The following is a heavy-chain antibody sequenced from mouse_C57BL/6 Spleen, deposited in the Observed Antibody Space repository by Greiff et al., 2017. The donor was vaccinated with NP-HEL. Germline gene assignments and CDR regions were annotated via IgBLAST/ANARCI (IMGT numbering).Heavy chain of an antibody. Sequence: VHLVESGPGLVAPSQSLSITCTVSGFSLTSYGVDWVRQPPGKGLEWLGVIWGGGSTNYNSALMSRLSISKDNSKSQVFLKMNSLRTDDTAMYYCAKHGNYGSNFAYWGQGTLVTVSA. J-gene: IGHJ3*01. CDR2: IWGGGST. CDR1: GFSLTSYG. D-gene: IGHD1-1*01. V-gene: IGHV2-9*01. CDR3: AKHGNYGSNFAY.